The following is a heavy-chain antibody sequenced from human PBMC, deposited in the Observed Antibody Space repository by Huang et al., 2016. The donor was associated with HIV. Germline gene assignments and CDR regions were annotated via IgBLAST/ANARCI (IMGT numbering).Heavy chain of an antibody. J-gene: IGHJ3*01. CDR2: IRYDGNND. Sequence: QVRLVASGGGVVQPGASLTLSCSASGFPFSAYGMDWVRQAPGKVLEWVSFIRYDGNNDYLIGSVKGRFTISRDNSNNTLYLRMNSLRPEDTAVYYCVKERGSSRARSSFDFWGQGTSVIVSS. V-gene: IGHV3-30*02. CDR1: GFPFSAYG. CDR3: VKERGSSRARSSFDF. D-gene: IGHD6-13*01.